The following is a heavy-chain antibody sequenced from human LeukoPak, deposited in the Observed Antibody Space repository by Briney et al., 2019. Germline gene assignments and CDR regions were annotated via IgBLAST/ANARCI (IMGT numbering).Heavy chain of an antibody. V-gene: IGHV7-4-1*02. CDR2: INTNTGNP. J-gene: IGHJ4*02. CDR3: ARDESSYYYDSSGYYRLFDY. D-gene: IGHD3-22*01. Sequence: ASVKVSCKASGYTCTSYAMNWVRQAPGQGLEWMGWINTNTGNPTYAQGFTGRFVFSLDTSVSTAYLQISSLKAEDTAVYYCARDESSYYYDSSGYYRLFDYWGQGALVTVSS. CDR1: GYTCTSYA.